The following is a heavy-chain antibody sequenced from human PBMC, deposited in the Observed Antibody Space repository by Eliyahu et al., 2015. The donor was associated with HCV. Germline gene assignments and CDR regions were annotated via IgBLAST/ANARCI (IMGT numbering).Heavy chain of an antibody. D-gene: IGHD3-10*01. CDR3: AKESRPGTYFDY. CDR1: GFPFSSYG. CDR2: ISYDGSNK. Sequence: QVQLVESGGGVVQPGRSLRLSWAASGFPFSSYGMHWVRQAPGKGLEWVAVISYDGSNKYYADSVKGRFTISRDNSKNTLYLQMNSLRAEDTAVYYCAKESRPGTYFDYWGQGTLVTVSS. V-gene: IGHV3-30*18. J-gene: IGHJ4*02.